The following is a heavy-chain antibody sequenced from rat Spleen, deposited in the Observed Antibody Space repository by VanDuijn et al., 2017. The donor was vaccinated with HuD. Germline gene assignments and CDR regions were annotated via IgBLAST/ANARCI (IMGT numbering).Heavy chain of an antibody. J-gene: IGHJ4*01. V-gene: IGHV2S12*01. CDR3: TRARGLWAPYVMDA. Sequence: QVQLKESGPGLVQPSQTLSLTRTVSGFSLTSNGVSWVRQPPGKGLEWIAAISSGGSTYYNSALKSRLSISRDTSKSQVFLKMNSLQTEDTAIYFCTRARGLWAPYVMDAWGQGASVTVSS. D-gene: IGHD1-7*01. CDR1: GFSLTSNG. CDR2: ISSGGST.